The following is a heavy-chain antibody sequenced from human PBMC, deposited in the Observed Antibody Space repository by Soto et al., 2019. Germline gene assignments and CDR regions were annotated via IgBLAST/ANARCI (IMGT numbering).Heavy chain of an antibody. Sequence: ASVHVSFKASGYSFTSYAMHWVRQAPGQRLEWMGWINAGNGNTKYSQKFQGRVTITRDTSASTAYMELSSLRSEDTAVYYCARYYGSGSYYGPWFDPWGQGTLVTVSS. V-gene: IGHV1-3*01. D-gene: IGHD3-10*01. J-gene: IGHJ5*02. CDR3: ARYYGSGSYYGPWFDP. CDR2: INAGNGNT. CDR1: GYSFTSYA.